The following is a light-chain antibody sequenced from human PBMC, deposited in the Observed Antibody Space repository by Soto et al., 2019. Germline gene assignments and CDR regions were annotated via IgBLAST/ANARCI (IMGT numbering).Light chain of an antibody. V-gene: IGKV3-20*01. Sequence: EIVVTQSPGTLSLSPGERDTLSCRASQSVSSSYLAWSQQKPGQAPRLLIYGASSRATGIPDRFSGSGSGTDFTLTISRLEPEDFAVYFCHQYGSSPWTFGQGTKVDIK. CDR1: QSVSSSY. CDR3: HQYGSSPWT. J-gene: IGKJ1*01. CDR2: GAS.